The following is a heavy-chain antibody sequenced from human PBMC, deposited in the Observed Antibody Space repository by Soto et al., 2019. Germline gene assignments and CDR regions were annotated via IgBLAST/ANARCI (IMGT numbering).Heavy chain of an antibody. CDR2: IYYSGST. CDR3: ARRYGGNLDY. J-gene: IGHJ4*02. Sequence: QVQLQESGPGLVKHSETLSLTCTVSGGSISSYYWSWIGQPPGKGLEWIGYIYYSGSTNYNPSLKSRVTISVDTSKNQFSLKLRSVTAADTAVYYCARRYGGNLDYWGQGTLVTVSS. D-gene: IGHD1-26*01. V-gene: IGHV4-59*08. CDR1: GGSISSYY.